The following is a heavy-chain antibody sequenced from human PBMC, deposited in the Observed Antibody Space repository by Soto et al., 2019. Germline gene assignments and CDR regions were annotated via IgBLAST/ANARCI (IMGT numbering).Heavy chain of an antibody. CDR1: GYTFDNYA. D-gene: IGHD5-12*01. J-gene: IGHJ3*02. V-gene: IGHV1-3*01. Sequence: QVQLVQSGAQVKKPGASVKVSCKASGYTFDNYALHRGRQAPGRRLEWMGWNHDGNAYTKYSKSLQGRVTITRDTSASTGHLDLSRLSYEDTAVYHCARVQYSGYDFKLAFDNWGEGKMVTVSS. CDR2: NHDGNAYT. CDR3: ARVQYSGYDFKLAFDN.